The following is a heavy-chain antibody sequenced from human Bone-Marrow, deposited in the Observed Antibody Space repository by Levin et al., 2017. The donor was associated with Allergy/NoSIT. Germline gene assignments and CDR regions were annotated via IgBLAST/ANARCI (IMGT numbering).Heavy chain of an antibody. CDR2: VYYSGST. V-gene: IGHV4-59*01. Sequence: SQTLSLPCTVSGGSINNNYWSWIRQPPGKGLEWIAYVYYSGSTNYNPSLKSRVTISVDTSKNYFSLRLRSVTAADTAVYYCVRDGPRGTFDMWGLGTMVTVSS. CDR3: VRDGPRGTFDM. CDR1: GGSINNNY. D-gene: IGHD3-10*01. J-gene: IGHJ3*02.